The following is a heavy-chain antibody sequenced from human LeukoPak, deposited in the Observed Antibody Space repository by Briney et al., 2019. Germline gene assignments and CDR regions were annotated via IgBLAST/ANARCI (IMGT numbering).Heavy chain of an antibody. CDR3: AKPARTDAFDI. CDR1: GFTFNNYA. D-gene: IGHD1-14*01. V-gene: IGHV3-23*01. J-gene: IGHJ3*02. CDR2: ISGSGGNT. Sequence: GGSLRLSCAASGFTFNNYAMNWVRQAPGKGLEWVSSISGSGGNTYYADSVKGRFTISRDNSKNTLYLQMNSLRAEDTAVYYCAKPARTDAFDIWGQGTMITVSS.